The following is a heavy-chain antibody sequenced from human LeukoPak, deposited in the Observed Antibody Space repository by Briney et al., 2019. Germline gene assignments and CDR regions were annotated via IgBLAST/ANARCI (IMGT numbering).Heavy chain of an antibody. CDR3: ARLVWDTTMADGDIDS. V-gene: IGHV3-21*01. D-gene: IGHD5-18*01. CDR1: GFTFSSYS. CDR2: ISSSSSYI. J-gene: IGHJ4*02. Sequence: GGSLRLSCAASGFTFSSYSMNWVRQAPGKGLEWVSSISSSSSYIYYADSVKGRFTISRDNAKNSLYLQMNSLRAEDTAMYYCARLVWDTTMADGDIDSWGQGTLLIVSS.